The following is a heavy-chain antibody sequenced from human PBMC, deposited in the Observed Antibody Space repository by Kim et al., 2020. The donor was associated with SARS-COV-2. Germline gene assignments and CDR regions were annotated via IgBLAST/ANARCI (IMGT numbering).Heavy chain of an antibody. D-gene: IGHD6-19*01. CDR1: GGSISSNNW. V-gene: IGHV4-4*02. CDR2: IYHSGTT. CDR3: STPVACSVWDV. J-gene: IGHJ6*02. Sequence: SETLSLTCGVSGGSISSNNWWSCVRQPPGKGLEWIGDIYHSGTTNYNPSPKSRVTISVDKSKNHLFLNLRSITAADTAVYYCSTPVACSVWDVWCQG.